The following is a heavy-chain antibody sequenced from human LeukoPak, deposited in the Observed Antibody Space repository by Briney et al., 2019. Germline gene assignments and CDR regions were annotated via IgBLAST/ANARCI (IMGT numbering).Heavy chain of an antibody. CDR1: GFTFDDYA. V-gene: IGHV3-9*01. CDR2: ISWNSGSI. CDR3: AKGRAAAATPYHFDY. D-gene: IGHD6-13*01. J-gene: IGHJ4*02. Sequence: PGRSLRLSCAASGFTFDDYAMHWVRQAPGKGLEWVSAISWNSGSIGYADSVKGRFTISRENAKNSLYLQTNSLRADDTALYYCAKGRAAAATPYHFDYRGQGTLVTVSS.